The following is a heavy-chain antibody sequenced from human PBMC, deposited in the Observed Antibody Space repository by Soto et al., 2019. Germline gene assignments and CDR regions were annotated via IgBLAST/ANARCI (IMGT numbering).Heavy chain of an antibody. CDR1: GYMFSNHA. CDR2: INVYNGNT. D-gene: IGHD6-19*01. Sequence: QVQLVQSGGEVKRPGASVKVSCKASGYMFSNHAISWVRQTPGQGLEWMGWINVYNGNTNYAQKFQGRVTMATDTSTNTAYLDLRSLRSDDTAVYFGARDLSSGWFDYWGQGTLVIVSS. V-gene: IGHV1-18*01. CDR3: ARDLSSGWFDY. J-gene: IGHJ4*02.